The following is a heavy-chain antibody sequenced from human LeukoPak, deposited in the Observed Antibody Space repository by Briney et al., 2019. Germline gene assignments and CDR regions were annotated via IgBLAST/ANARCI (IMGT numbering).Heavy chain of an antibody. CDR1: GYSISTGYY. V-gene: IGHV4-38-2*02. Sequence: SETLSLTCTVSGYSISTGYYWDWIRQPPGKGLEWIGTFYHGGSTYYNPSLKSRVTISVDTSKNQFSLKLSSVTAADTAVYYCARAIGYYYDSSGYSPYYFDYWGQGTLVTVSS. CDR2: FYHGGST. CDR3: ARAIGYYYDSSGYSPYYFDY. D-gene: IGHD3-22*01. J-gene: IGHJ4*02.